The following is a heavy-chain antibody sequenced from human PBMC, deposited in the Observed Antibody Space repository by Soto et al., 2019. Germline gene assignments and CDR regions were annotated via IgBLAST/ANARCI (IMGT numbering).Heavy chain of an antibody. Sequence: QLQLQESGPGLVKPSETLSLTCTVSGGSISSSSYYWGWIRQPPGKGLEWIGSIYYSGSAYYNPSLKSRVTISVDTSKNQFSLKLSSVTAADTAVYYCARNYRFLEWLAIDYWGQGTLVTVSS. CDR2: IYYSGSA. CDR1: GGSISSSSYY. V-gene: IGHV4-39*01. J-gene: IGHJ4*02. CDR3: ARNYRFLEWLAIDY. D-gene: IGHD3-3*01.